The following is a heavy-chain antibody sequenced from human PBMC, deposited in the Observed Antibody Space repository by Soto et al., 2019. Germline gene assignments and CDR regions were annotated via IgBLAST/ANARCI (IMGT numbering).Heavy chain of an antibody. V-gene: IGHV1-18*01. CDR3: ASAYYYGSGSYYTPHYYYYMHV. CDR2: ISAYNGNT. D-gene: IGHD3-10*01. J-gene: IGHJ6*03. Sequence: QVQLVQSGAEVKKPGASVKVSCKASGYTFTSYGISWVRQAPGQGLEWMGWISAYNGNTNYAQKLQGRVTMTTDTSTSTAYMELRSLRSDDTAVYYCASAYYYGSGSYYTPHYYYYMHVWGKGTTVTVSS. CDR1: GYTFTSYG.